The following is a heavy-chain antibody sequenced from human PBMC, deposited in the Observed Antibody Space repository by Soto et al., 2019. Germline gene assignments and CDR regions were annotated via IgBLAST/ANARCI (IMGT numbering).Heavy chain of an antibody. CDR1: GYSFTSYW. CDR2: IYPGDSDT. V-gene: IGHV5-51*01. Sequence: GESLKISCKGSGYSFTSYWIGWVRQMPGKGLEWMGIIYPGDSDTRYSPSFQGQVTISADKSISTAYLQWSSLKASDTAMYYCARRSAQPGGYYYYGMDVWGQGTTVTVSS. J-gene: IGHJ6*02. CDR3: ARRSAQPGGYYYYGMDV. D-gene: IGHD5-18*01.